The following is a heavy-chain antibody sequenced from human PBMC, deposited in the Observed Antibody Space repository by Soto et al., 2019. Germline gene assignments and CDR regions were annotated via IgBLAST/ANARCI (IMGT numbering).Heavy chain of an antibody. D-gene: IGHD3-10*01. V-gene: IGHV4-34*12. CDR1: ASSFSVYY. CDR3: ARSPESREFPSYFDY. CDR2: VIHTGRT. J-gene: IGHJ4*02. Sequence: SETLSLTCTVYASSFSVYYWSWIRQPPGKGLEWIGAVIHTGRTNYNPSLKGRVTISVDTSKNQFSLNLSSVTAADTAVYYCARSPESREFPSYFDYWGQGTKVDV.